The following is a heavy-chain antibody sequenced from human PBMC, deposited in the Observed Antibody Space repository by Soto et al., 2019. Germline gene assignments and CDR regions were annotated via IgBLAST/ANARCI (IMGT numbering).Heavy chain of an antibody. D-gene: IGHD1-26*01. J-gene: IGHJ5*02. CDR3: ARDVGLSELAPSDP. CDR1: GYIFTSHA. V-gene: IGHV1-3*01. Sequence: QVQLLQSGAEVRKPGASVKITCKSSGYIFTSHAIHWLRRAPGQGPEWVGWINVGNGETKYSQIFQGRATISRDTSASTTYLEVRSLRSENTAVYYCARDVGLSELAPSDPWGQGTLVTVSS. CDR2: INVGNGET.